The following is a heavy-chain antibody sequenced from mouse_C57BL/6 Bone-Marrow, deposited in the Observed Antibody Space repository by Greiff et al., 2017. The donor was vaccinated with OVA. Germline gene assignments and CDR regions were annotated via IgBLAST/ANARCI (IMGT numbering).Heavy chain of an antibody. V-gene: IGHV7-3*01. CDR2: IRNKANGYTT. Sequence: EVQRVESGGGLVQPGGSLSLSCAASGFTFTDYYMSWVRQPPGKALEWLGFIRNKANGYTTEYSASVKGRFTISRDNSQSILYLKMNALRAEDSATYYCARYPRLYGYWYFDVWGTGTTVTVSS. CDR3: ARYPRLYGYWYFDV. CDR1: GFTFTDYY. J-gene: IGHJ1*03. D-gene: IGHD1-1*01.